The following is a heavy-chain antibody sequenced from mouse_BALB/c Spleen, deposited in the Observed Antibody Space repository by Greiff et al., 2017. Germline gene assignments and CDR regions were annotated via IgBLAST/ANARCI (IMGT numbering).Heavy chain of an antibody. CDR2: IDPETGGT. D-gene: IGHD1-1*01. V-gene: IGHV1-15*01. CDR1: GYTFTDYE. CDR3: TREGVITTVDDY. Sequence: VQLQESGAELVRPGASVTLSCKASGYTFTDYEMHWVKQTPVHGLEWIGAIDPETGGTAYNQKFKGKATLTADKSSSTAYMELRSLTSEDSAVYYCTREGVITTVDDYWGQGTTLTVSS. J-gene: IGHJ2*01.